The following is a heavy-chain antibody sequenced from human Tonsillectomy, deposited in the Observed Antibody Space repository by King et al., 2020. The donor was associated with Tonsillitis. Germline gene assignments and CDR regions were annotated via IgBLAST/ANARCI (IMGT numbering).Heavy chain of an antibody. CDR1: EFTFDDYA. D-gene: IGHD3-22*01. CDR2: ISRNSGSI. CDR3: AKATYPGGSCYLISLHY. Sequence: VQLVESGGGLVQPGRSLRLSCAASEFTFDDYAMHWVRQAPGKGLEWVSGISRNSGSIGYADSVKGRFTISRDNAKNSLYLQMNSLRAEDTALYYCAKATYPGGSCYLISLHYWGQGTLVTVSS. J-gene: IGHJ4*02. V-gene: IGHV3-9*01.